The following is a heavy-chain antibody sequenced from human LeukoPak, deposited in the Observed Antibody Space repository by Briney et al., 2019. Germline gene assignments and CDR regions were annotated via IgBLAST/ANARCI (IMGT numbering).Heavy chain of an antibody. CDR2: IWYDGSTQ. V-gene: IGHV3-33*06. J-gene: IGHJ4*02. D-gene: IGHD1-20*01. CDR1: GFTFNTHG. Sequence: PGGSLRLSCAASGFTFNTHGMHWVRQAPGKGLEWVAVIWYDGSTQYYPDSLKGRFTISRDNSNNTLYLQMNSLRAEDTAVYYCAKDLSITGTTGPFDYWGQGTLVTVSS. CDR3: AKDLSITGTTGPFDY.